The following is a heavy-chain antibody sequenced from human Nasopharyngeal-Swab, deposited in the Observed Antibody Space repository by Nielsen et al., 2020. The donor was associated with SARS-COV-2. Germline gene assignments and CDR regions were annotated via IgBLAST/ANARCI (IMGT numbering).Heavy chain of an antibody. D-gene: IGHD5-24*01. CDR3: ARMGEMAGRGGLDY. V-gene: IGHV2-70*01. J-gene: IGHJ4*02. CDR1: GFSLSTSGMC. Sequence: SGPTLVKPPQTLTLTCTFSGFSLSTSGMCVSWIRQPPGKALEWLALIDWDDDKYYSTSLKTRLTISKDTSKNQVVLTMTNMDPVDTATYYCARMGEMAGRGGLDYWGQGTLVTVSS. CDR2: IDWDDDK.